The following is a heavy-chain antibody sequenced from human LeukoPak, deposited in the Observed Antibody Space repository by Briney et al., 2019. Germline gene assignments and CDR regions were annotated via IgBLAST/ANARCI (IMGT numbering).Heavy chain of an antibody. Sequence: GGSLRLSCAASGFTFSSYAMSWVRQAPGKGLAWVSAISGSGGSTYYADSVKGRFTTSRDNSKNTLYLQMNSLRAEDTAVYYCAKDKGYDFWTFFDYWGQGTLVTVSS. J-gene: IGHJ4*02. CDR3: AKDKGYDFWTFFDY. D-gene: IGHD3-3*01. CDR1: GFTFSSYA. V-gene: IGHV3-23*01. CDR2: ISGSGGST.